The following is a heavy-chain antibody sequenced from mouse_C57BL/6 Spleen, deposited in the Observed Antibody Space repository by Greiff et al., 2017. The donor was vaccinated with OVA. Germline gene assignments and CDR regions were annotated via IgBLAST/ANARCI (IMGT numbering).Heavy chain of an antibody. CDR3: ARGGDY. V-gene: IGHV1-50*01. CDR2: IDPSDSYT. D-gene: IGHD1-1*02. CDR1: GYTFTSYW. J-gene: IGHJ4*01. Sequence: QVQLKESGAELVKPGASVKLSCKASGYTFTSYWMQWVKQRPGQGLEWIGEIDPSDSYTNYNQKFKGKATLTVDTSSSTAYMQLSSLTSEDSAVYYCARGGDYWGQGTSVTVSS.